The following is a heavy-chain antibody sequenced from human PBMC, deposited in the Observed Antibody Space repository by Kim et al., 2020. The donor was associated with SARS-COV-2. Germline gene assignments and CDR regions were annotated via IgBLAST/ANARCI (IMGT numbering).Heavy chain of an antibody. Sequence: ASVKVSCKASGYTFTSYDINWVRQATGQGLEWMGWMNPNSGNTGYAQKFQGRVTMTRNTSISTAYMELSSLRSEDTAVYYCAREYYYGSGSYYNWDYYGMDVWGQGTTVTVSS. V-gene: IGHV1-8*01. CDR1: GYTFTSYD. D-gene: IGHD3-10*01. CDR3: AREYYYGSGSYYNWDYYGMDV. CDR2: MNPNSGNT. J-gene: IGHJ6*02.